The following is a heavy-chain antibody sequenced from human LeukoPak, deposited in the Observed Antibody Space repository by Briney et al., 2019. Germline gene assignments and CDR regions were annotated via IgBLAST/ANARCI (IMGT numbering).Heavy chain of an antibody. CDR1: GYTFTSYA. V-gene: IGHV1-3*01. CDR3: ARAGSGWSGYDY. Sequence: ASVKVSCKASGYTFTSYAMHWVRQAPRQRLEWMGWINAGNGNTKYSQKFQGRVTITRDTSASTAYMELSSLRSEDTAVYYCARAGSGWSGYDYWGQGTLVTVSS. J-gene: IGHJ4*02. CDR2: INAGNGNT. D-gene: IGHD6-19*01.